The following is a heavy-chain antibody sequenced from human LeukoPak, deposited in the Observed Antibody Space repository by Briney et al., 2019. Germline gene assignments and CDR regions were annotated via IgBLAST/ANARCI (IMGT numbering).Heavy chain of an antibody. CDR1: GFTFSNFA. J-gene: IGHJ5*01. CDR2: IKQDGSET. V-gene: IGHV3-7*01. CDR3: VRDFDS. Sequence: TGGSLTLSCAASGFTFSNFAMTWVRQAPGKGLEWVANIKQDGSETYYVDSVKGRFTISGDNAKNSLYLQMNSLRAEDTAVYYCVRDFDSWGQGTLVTVSS.